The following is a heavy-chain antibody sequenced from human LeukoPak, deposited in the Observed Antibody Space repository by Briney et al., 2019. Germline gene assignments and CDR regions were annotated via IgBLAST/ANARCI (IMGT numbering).Heavy chain of an antibody. D-gene: IGHD4-17*01. J-gene: IGHJ4*02. V-gene: IGHV4-39*07. Sequence: SETLSLTCSVSGASVSSITYYWSWIRQPPGKRLEWIGEINHSGSTNYNPSLKSRVTISVDTSKNQFSLKLSSVTAADTAVYYCARVTATVTIGGIDYWGQGTLVTVSS. CDR1: GASVSSITYY. CDR3: ARVTATVTIGGIDY. CDR2: INHSGST.